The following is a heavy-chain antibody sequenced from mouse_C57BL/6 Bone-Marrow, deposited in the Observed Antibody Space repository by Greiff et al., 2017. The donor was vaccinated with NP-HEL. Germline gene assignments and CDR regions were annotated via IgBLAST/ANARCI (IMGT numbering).Heavy chain of an antibody. CDR3: ARKGLDWFAY. D-gene: IGHD3-3*01. Sequence: EVQLQQSGPELVKPGASVKISCKASGYTFTDYYMNWVKQSHGKSLEWIGDINPNNGGTSYNQKFKGKATLTVDKYSSTAYMELRSLTSEDSAVYDCARKGLDWFAYWGQGTLVTVSA. CDR2: INPNNGGT. V-gene: IGHV1-26*01. CDR1: GYTFTDYY. J-gene: IGHJ3*01.